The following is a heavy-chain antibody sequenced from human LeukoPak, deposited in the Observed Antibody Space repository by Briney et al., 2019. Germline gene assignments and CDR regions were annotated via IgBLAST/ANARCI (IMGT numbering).Heavy chain of an antibody. D-gene: IGHD3-22*01. V-gene: IGHV3-23*01. Sequence: GGSLRLSCAASGFTFSSYAMSWVRQAPGKGLEWVSVISGSGGGTYYADSVKGRFTISRDNSKNTLYLQMNSLRAEDAAVYYCAKDNIYDSRTFQHWGQGTLVTVSS. CDR3: AKDNIYDSRTFQH. CDR1: GFTFSSYA. CDR2: ISGSGGGT. J-gene: IGHJ1*01.